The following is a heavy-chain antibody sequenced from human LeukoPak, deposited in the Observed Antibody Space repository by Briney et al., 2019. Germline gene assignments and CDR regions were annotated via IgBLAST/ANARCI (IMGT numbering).Heavy chain of an antibody. CDR1: GFTFSSYS. D-gene: IGHD4-17*01. V-gene: IGHV3-21*01. J-gene: IGHJ4*02. Sequence: GGSLTLSCAASGFTFSSYSMNWVRQAPGKGLEWVSSISSSSYIYYADSVKGRFTISRDNAKNSLYLQMNGLRAEDTAVYYCARDRDGDYDYWGQGTLVTVSS. CDR3: ARDRDGDYDY. CDR2: ISSSSYI.